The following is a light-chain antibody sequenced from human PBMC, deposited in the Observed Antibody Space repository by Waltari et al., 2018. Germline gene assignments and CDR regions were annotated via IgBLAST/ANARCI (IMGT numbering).Light chain of an antibody. J-gene: IGKJ4*01. Sequence: DIQMTQSPSSLSASVGDRVTLTCQASQDIFNHIYWFQQKPGKAPKLLTYDASNLETGVPSRFSGSGSGTDFTITINNLTPEDFATYYCQQYDNLLTFGGGTKLEI. CDR2: DAS. V-gene: IGKV1-33*01. CDR3: QQYDNLLT. CDR1: QDIFNH.